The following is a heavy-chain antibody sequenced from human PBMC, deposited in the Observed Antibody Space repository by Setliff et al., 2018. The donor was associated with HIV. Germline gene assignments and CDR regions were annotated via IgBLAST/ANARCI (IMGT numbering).Heavy chain of an antibody. V-gene: IGHV4-59*08. Sequence: SETLSLTCTVSGASISSYYWSWIRQPPGKGLEWIGYISYNGGTNYNPSLKSRVTISVDPSKNQILLRLSSVTAADTAMYYCASRIYYYDESRVLREEGFVPWGQGTLVTVS. D-gene: IGHD3-22*01. CDR1: GASISSYY. CDR3: ASRIYYYDESRVLREEGFVP. J-gene: IGHJ5*02. CDR2: ISYNGGT.